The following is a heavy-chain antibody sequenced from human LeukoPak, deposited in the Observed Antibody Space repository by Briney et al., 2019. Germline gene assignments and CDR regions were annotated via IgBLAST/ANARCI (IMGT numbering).Heavy chain of an antibody. CDR2: IYYSGST. J-gene: IGHJ5*02. CDR1: FGSITSYH. CDR3: ARQQTTVAHNWFDP. Sequence: PSETLSLTCTVPFGSITSYHWNWIRQSPEKGLEWIGYIYYSGSTNYNPSLKSRVTISVDTSKNQFSLKLSSVTAADTAVYYCARQQTTVAHNWFDPWGQGTLVTVSS. V-gene: IGHV4-59*08. D-gene: IGHD4-23*01.